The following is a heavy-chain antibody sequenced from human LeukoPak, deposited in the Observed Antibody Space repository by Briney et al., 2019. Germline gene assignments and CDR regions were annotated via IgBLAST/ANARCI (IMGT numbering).Heavy chain of an antibody. V-gene: IGHV3-30-3*01. CDR2: ISYDGSNK. J-gene: IGHJ4*02. CDR1: GLSFSNYG. CDR3: ARDKYGYNTPIDY. D-gene: IGHD5-24*01. Sequence: PGGSLRLSCAASGLSFSNYGMHWVRQAPGKGLEWVAVISYDGSNKYHADSVKGRFTISRDNSKNTLSLQMNSLRLEDTAVYYCARDKYGYNTPIDYWGQGTLVTVSS.